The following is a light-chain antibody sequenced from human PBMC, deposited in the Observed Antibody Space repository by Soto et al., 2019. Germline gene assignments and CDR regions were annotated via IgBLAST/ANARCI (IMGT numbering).Light chain of an antibody. Sequence: VMTQSPATVSVSPGERATLSCRACQSVSSSYLARYQQKPGQAPRLLIYGASSRATGIPDRFSGSGSGTDFTLTISRLEPEDFAVYYCQQYGSSPKTFGQGTKVDIK. CDR3: QQYGSSPKT. V-gene: IGKV3-20*01. J-gene: IGKJ1*01. CDR1: QSVSSSY. CDR2: GAS.